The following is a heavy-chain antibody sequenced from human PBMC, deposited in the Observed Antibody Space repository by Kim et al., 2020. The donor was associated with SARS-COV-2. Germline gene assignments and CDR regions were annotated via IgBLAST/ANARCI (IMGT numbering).Heavy chain of an antibody. D-gene: IGHD1-26*01. CDR1: GGTFSSYA. V-gene: IGHV1-69*13. CDR2: IIPIFGTA. Sequence: SVKVSCKASGGTFSSYAISWVRQAPGQGLEWMGGIIPIFGTANYAQKFQGRVTITADESTSTAYMELSSLRSEDTAVYYCARPMTDIVGATTDDYGYFDYWGQGTLVTVSS. CDR3: ARPMTDIVGATTDDYGYFDY. J-gene: IGHJ4*02.